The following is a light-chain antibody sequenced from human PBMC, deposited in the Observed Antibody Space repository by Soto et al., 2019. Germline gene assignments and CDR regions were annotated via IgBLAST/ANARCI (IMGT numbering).Light chain of an antibody. J-gene: IGKJ3*01. CDR2: GAS. CDR3: QHYNDWPTAFT. Sequence: EILMTQSPATLSVSPGERATLSCRASQSLSRNLAWYQQKPGQAPRLLIYGASTRASGITARFSGSGSGTEFTLTISSLQSEDFALYYCQHYNDWPTAFTFGPGTKVDL. V-gene: IGKV3-15*01. CDR1: QSLSRN.